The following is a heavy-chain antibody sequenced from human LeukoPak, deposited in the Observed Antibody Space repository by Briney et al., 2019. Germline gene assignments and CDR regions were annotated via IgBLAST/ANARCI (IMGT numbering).Heavy chain of an antibody. CDR3: ARLGIPDAGEDY. Sequence: GGSLRLSCAASGLTFSSYEMNWVRQAPGKGLEWVSYISSSGSTIYYADSVKGRFTISRDNAKNSLYLQMNSLRAEDTAVYYCARLGIPDAGEDYWGQGTLVTVPS. CDR2: ISSSGSTI. V-gene: IGHV3-48*03. CDR1: GLTFSSYE. J-gene: IGHJ4*02. D-gene: IGHD7-27*01.